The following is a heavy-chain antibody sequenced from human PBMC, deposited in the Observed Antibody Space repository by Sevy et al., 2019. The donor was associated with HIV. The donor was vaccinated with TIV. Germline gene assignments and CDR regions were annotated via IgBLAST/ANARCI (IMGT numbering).Heavy chain of an antibody. J-gene: IGHJ5*02. Sequence: ASVKVSCKGSGYTFTSYYMHWVRQAPGQGLEWMGIINPRGGSRSYAQKLQGRVTMIRDTSTSTVYMELSSLRSEDTAVYYCARDEGYDSSGYLGTWGQGTLVTVSS. CDR1: GYTFTSYY. CDR3: ARDEGYDSSGYLGT. D-gene: IGHD3-22*01. V-gene: IGHV1-46*01. CDR2: INPRGGSR.